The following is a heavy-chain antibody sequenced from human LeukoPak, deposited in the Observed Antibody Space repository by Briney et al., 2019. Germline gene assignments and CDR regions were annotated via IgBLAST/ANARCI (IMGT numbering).Heavy chain of an antibody. CDR1: GYTFTSYG. D-gene: IGHD1-26*01. CDR3: AGHTSGSYFRYFDY. CDR2: ISAYNGNT. V-gene: IGHV1-18*01. J-gene: IGHJ4*02. Sequence: ASVKVSCKASGYTFTSYGISWVRQAPGQGLEWMGWISAYNGNTNYAQKFQGRVTMTTDTSTSTAYMELRSLRSDDTAVYYCAGHTSGSYFRYFDYWGQGTLVTVSS.